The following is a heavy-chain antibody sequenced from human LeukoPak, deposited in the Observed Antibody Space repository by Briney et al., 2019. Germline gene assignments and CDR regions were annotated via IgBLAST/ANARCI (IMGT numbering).Heavy chain of an antibody. D-gene: IGHD6-19*01. Sequence: GGSLRLSCAASGFIFSSYSMNWVRQAPGKGLEWLSYISSSGSTIYYADSVEGRFTISRDNAKNSLYLQMNSLRAEDTALYYCAKDKFHSSWTSRYYYYALDVWGQGTTVTVSS. J-gene: IGHJ6*02. V-gene: IGHV3-48*04. CDR2: ISSSGSTI. CDR3: AKDKFHSSWTSRYYYYALDV. CDR1: GFIFSSYS.